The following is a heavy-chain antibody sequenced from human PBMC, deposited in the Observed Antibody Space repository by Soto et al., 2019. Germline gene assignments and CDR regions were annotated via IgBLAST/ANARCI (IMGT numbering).Heavy chain of an antibody. CDR2: ISSSGSTI. V-gene: IGHV3-48*03. Sequence: GGSLRLSCAASGFTFSSYEMNWVRQAPGKGLEWVSYISSSGSTIYYADSVKGRFTISRDNAKNSLYLQMNSLRAEDTAVYYCARVNMDIVATEYYFDYWGQGTLVTVSS. CDR1: GFTFSSYE. CDR3: ARVNMDIVATEYYFDY. D-gene: IGHD5-12*01. J-gene: IGHJ4*02.